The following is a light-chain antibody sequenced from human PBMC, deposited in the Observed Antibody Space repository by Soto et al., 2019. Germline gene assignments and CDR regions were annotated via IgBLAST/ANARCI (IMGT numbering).Light chain of an antibody. CDR1: QAVSFN. J-gene: IGKJ1*01. CDR3: QQYSNWPPWT. V-gene: IGKV3-15*01. CDR2: SAS. Sequence: ETVLTQSPATLALSPCDGATLSAGASQAVSFNLAWYQQKPGQAPRLLISSASARATGVPPRFSATGSGTEFTLTISSLQSEDFGVYYCQQYSNWPPWTFGQGTKVDIK.